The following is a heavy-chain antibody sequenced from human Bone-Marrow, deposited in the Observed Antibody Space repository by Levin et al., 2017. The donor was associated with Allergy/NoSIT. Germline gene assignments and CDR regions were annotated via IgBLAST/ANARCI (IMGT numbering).Heavy chain of an antibody. Sequence: GESLKISCAVSGFTVSNHYMSWVRQAPGKGLEWVSLIYSDGTIDYADSVKGRFTIPRDNSKNTLSLQMNSLIADDTAVYYCAGGPRRSYWGQGTLVTVSS. D-gene: IGHD3-16*01. CDR1: GFTVSNHY. J-gene: IGHJ4*02. V-gene: IGHV3-53*01. CDR3: AGGPRRSY. CDR2: IYSDGTI.